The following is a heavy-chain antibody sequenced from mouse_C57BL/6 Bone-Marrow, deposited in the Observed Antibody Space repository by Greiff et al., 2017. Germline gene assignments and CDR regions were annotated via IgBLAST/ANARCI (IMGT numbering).Heavy chain of an antibody. J-gene: IGHJ2*01. CDR2: INPGSGST. CDR1: GYTFTSYW. Sequence: QVQLQQPGAELVKPGASVKMSCKASGYTFTSYWITWVKQRPGQGLEWIGDINPGSGSTNYNEKFKSKATLTVDTSSRTAYMRLSSLTSEDAAVCYCSRPFDYWGQGTTLTVSS. CDR3: SRPFDY. V-gene: IGHV1-55*01.